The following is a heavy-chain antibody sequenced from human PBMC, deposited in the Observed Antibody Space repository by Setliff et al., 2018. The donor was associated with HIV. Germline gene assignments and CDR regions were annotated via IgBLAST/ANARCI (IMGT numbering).Heavy chain of an antibody. CDR2: IGYTSDSYT. D-gene: IGHD2-15*01. CDR3: AVGRFRYYFDY. V-gene: IGHV3-11*06. J-gene: IGHJ4*02. Sequence: GGSLRLSCAASGFTFSDYYMSWIRQTPGKGLECISYIGYTSDSYTNYADSVKGRFTISRDNAKNSLSLQMNSLRAEDTAIYYCAVGRFRYYFDYWGQGALVTVSS. CDR1: GFTFSDYY.